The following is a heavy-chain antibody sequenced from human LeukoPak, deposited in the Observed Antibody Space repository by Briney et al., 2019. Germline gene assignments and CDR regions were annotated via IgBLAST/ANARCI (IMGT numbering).Heavy chain of an antibody. CDR3: ARCSGGSCYNPLDP. CDR2: ISAYNGNT. V-gene: IGHV1-18*01. D-gene: IGHD2-15*01. Sequence: ASVEVSCKASSYTFTNIDISWVRQAPGQGLEWMGWISAYNGNTKYAQNLQGRVTMTTDTSTSTAYMELRSLRSDDTAVYYCARCSGGSCYNPLDPWGQGTLVTVSS. CDR1: SYTFTNID. J-gene: IGHJ5*02.